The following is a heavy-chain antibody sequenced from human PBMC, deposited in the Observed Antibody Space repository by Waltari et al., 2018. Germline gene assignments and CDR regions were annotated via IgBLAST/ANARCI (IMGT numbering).Heavy chain of an antibody. CDR1: GYTFTGYY. CDR3: ASFSPHGVIAAPGY. CDR2: INPNSGGT. V-gene: IGHV1-2*06. J-gene: IGHJ4*02. Sequence: QVQLVQSGAEVKKPGASVRVSCKASGYTFTGYYMPWGQQSPGQGLEWMGRINPNSGGTNYAQKFQGRVTMTRDTSISTAYMELSRLRSDDTAVYYCASFSPHGVIAAPGYWGQGTLVTVSS. D-gene: IGHD6-25*01.